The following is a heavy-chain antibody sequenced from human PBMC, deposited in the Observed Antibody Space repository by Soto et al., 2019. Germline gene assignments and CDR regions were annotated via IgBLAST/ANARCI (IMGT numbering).Heavy chain of an antibody. J-gene: IGHJ5*02. CDR3: ARDLRDDTHDTRMFDP. V-gene: IGHV1-69*13. CDR1: GGTFSSYA. Sequence: SVKVSCKASGGTFSSYAISWVRQAPGQGLEWMGGIIPIFGTANYAQKFQGRVTITADESTSTAYMELSSLRSEDTAVYYCARDLRDDTHDTRMFDPWGQGTLVTV. CDR2: IIPIFGTA. D-gene: IGHD3-9*01.